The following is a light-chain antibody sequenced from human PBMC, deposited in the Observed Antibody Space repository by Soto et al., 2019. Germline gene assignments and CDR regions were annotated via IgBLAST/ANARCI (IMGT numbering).Light chain of an antibody. V-gene: IGLV2-14*03. CDR3: TSYSSSTTHVV. CDR1: SSDIGGFNY. J-gene: IGLJ2*01. Sequence: QSALTQPASVSGSPGRSVTISCTGSSSDIGGFNYVSWYQHLPGRAPKLIIYDVTNRPSGISYRFSASKSGGTASLTISGLQAEDEGSYYCTSYSSSTTHVVFGGGTKVTVL. CDR2: DVT.